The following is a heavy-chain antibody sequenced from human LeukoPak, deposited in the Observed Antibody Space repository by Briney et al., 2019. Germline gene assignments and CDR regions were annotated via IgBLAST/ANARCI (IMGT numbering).Heavy chain of an antibody. Sequence: SETLSLTCTVSGGSISSYYWSWIRQPPGKGLEWIGYIYYSGRTNYNPSLKSRVTISVDTSKNQFSLKLSSVTAADTALYYCARDRVYYDAFDVWGQGTMVTVSS. CDR1: GGSISSYY. CDR2: IYYSGRT. J-gene: IGHJ3*01. V-gene: IGHV4-59*01. D-gene: IGHD3-3*01. CDR3: ARDRVYYDAFDV.